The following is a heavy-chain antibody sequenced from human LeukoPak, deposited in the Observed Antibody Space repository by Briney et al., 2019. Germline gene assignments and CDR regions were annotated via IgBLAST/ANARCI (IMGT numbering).Heavy chain of an antibody. CDR1: GFTFSSYA. CDR2: ISGSGGST. Sequence: GGSLRLSCAASGFTFSSYAMSWVRQAPGKGLEWVSAISGSGGSTYYADSVKGRFTISRDNSKNTLYLQMNSLRAEDTAVYYCARAARESEAYYYYGMDVWGQGTTVTVSS. D-gene: IGHD3-10*01. CDR3: ARAARESEAYYYYGMDV. J-gene: IGHJ6*02. V-gene: IGHV3-23*01.